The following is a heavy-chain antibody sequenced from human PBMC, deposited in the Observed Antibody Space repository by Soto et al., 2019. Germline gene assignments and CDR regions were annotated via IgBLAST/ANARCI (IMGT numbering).Heavy chain of an antibody. D-gene: IGHD5-12*01. CDR1: DDSINSDKYY. Sequence: QLQLQESGPGLVKPSETLSLTCSVSDDSINSDKYYWGWIRQPTGKGLEWIGSIYYRGNAYYNPSLRTRFTVSLDKAKSQFSLKLNSVTAADSAVYFCARLEGLATISYYFDFWGPGALVTVSS. CDR3: ARLEGLATISYYFDF. V-gene: IGHV4-39*01. CDR2: IYYRGNA. J-gene: IGHJ4*02.